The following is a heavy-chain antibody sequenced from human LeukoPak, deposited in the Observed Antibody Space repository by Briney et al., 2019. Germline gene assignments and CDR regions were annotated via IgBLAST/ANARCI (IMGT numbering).Heavy chain of an antibody. D-gene: IGHD6-19*01. Sequence: GGSLRLSCAASGFTFSSYAMSWVRQAPGKGLEWVSAISGSGGSTYYADSVKGRFTISRDNSKNSLSLQMNSLRAEDTAVYYCARQRGSGCLDYWGQGTLVTVSS. CDR2: ISGSGGST. CDR1: GFTFSSYA. J-gene: IGHJ4*02. CDR3: ARQRGSGCLDY. V-gene: IGHV3-23*01.